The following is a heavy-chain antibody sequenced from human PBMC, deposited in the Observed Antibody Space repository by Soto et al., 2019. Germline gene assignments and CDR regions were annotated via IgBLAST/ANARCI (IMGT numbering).Heavy chain of an antibody. D-gene: IGHD1-20*01. J-gene: IGHJ4*02. Sequence: EVQLVESGGGLVQPGGSLRLSCAASGFSFSSYWMTWVRQAPGKGLEWVANINQDGSAKYFGDSVKGRLTISRDNAKNSVYLQMNTLRVEDTAVYYCASGIGVEYWGQGTLVTVSS. CDR1: GFSFSSYW. V-gene: IGHV3-7*03. CDR2: INQDGSAK. CDR3: ASGIGVEY.